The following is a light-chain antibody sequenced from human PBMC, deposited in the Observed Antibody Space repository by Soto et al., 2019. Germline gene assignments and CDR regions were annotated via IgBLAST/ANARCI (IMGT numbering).Light chain of an antibody. CDR2: DVS. Sequence: QSALTQPASVSGSPGQSITISCTGTSSDVGGYNYVSWYQQHPGKAPKLMIYDVSNRPSGVSDRVSGSKSGNTAPLPISGPKVEDEADNSCSSYTSSSHVVFGGGTQLTLL. CDR1: SSDVGGYNY. J-gene: IGLJ2*01. CDR3: SSYTSSSHVV. V-gene: IGLV2-14*01.